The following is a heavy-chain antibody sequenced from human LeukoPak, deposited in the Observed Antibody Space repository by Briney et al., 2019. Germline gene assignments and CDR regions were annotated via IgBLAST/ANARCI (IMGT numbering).Heavy chain of an antibody. D-gene: IGHD6-19*01. Sequence: GSRILSCAASGFTFISYAMSWVRQAPGKGLEWVSSISGSGGRTSYADSVQGRFTISRDNSRNTLYLELNSLRAEDAAVYFCAMAVIGSGWTLDYWGQGTLVSVS. CDR2: ISGSGGRT. CDR1: GFTFISYA. J-gene: IGHJ4*02. V-gene: IGHV3-23*01. CDR3: AMAVIGSGWTLDY.